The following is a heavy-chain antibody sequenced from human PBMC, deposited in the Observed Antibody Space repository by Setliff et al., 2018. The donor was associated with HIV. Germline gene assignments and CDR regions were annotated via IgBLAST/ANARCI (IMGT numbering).Heavy chain of an antibody. Sequence: ASVKVSCKVSGYTFTDYYMHWVQQAPGKGLEWMGLVDPDDGETIYAEKFQGRVTITADTSTDTAYMELSSLRSEDTAVYYCARRGNYYASAFDYWGQGTLVTVSS. CDR2: VDPDDGET. D-gene: IGHD3-10*01. V-gene: IGHV1-69-2*01. J-gene: IGHJ4*02. CDR1: GYTFTDYY. CDR3: ARRGNYYASAFDY.